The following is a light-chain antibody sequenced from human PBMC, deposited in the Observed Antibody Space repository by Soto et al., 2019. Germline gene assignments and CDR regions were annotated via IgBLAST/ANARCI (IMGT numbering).Light chain of an antibody. Sequence: IQMTQSPSSVSASVGDIVTITCRASQDISNWLAWYQQKPGKAPKLLSYSTSSLQNGVPSRFSGSGFGTEFTLTIASLQPEDFATYYCQQGSSFPRTFGHGTKVEV. J-gene: IGKJ1*01. V-gene: IGKV1-12*01. CDR3: QQGSSFPRT. CDR2: STS. CDR1: QDISNW.